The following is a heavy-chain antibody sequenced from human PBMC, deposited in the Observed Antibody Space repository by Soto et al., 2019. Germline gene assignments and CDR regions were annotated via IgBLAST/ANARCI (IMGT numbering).Heavy chain of an antibody. CDR2: IYSGGST. V-gene: IGHV3-66*01. D-gene: IGHD2-2*01. CDR1: GFTVSSNY. Sequence: GGSLRLSCAASGFTVSSNYMSWVRQAPGKGLEWVSVIYSGGSTYYADSVKGRFTISRDNSKNTLYLQMNSLRAEDTAVYYCARVVVVPAAMSYYYYYYMDVWGKGTTVTVSS. J-gene: IGHJ6*03. CDR3: ARVVVVPAAMSYYYYYYMDV.